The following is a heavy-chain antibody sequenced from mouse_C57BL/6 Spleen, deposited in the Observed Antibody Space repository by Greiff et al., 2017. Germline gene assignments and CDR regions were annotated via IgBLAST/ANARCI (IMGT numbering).Heavy chain of an antibody. V-gene: IGHV5-17*01. Sequence: EVQGVESGGGLVKPGGSLKLSCAASGFTFSDYGMHWVRQAPEKGLEWVAYISSGSSTIYYADTVKGRFTISRDNAKNTLFLQMTSLRSEDTAMYYCANSLIYYYGSSSDYAMDYWGQGTSVTVSS. D-gene: IGHD1-1*01. CDR1: GFTFSDYG. CDR3: ANSLIYYYGSSSDYAMDY. CDR2: ISSGSSTI. J-gene: IGHJ4*01.